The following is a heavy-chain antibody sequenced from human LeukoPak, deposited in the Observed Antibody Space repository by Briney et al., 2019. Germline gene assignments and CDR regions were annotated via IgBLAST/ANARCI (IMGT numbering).Heavy chain of an antibody. J-gene: IGHJ4*02. CDR1: GFTFSSYA. Sequence: GGSLRLSCAASGFTFSSYAMSWVRQGPGKGLEWVSVISGSAVSTYYADSVKGRFTISRDNSKNTLYLEMNSLRAEDTAVYYCAKGSFKSYWGQGTLVTVSS. V-gene: IGHV3-23*01. CDR3: AKGSFKSY. CDR2: ISGSAVST. D-gene: IGHD2/OR15-2a*01.